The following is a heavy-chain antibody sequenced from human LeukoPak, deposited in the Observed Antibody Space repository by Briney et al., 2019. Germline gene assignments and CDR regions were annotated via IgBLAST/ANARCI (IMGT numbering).Heavy chain of an antibody. Sequence: GASVKVSCKASGYTFTSYGISWVRQAPGQGLEWMGIINPSGGSTSYAQKFQGRVTMTRDTSTSTVYMELSSLRSEDTAVYYCARGRLSSGWYWGFDYWGQGTLVTVSS. J-gene: IGHJ4*02. CDR1: GYTFTSYG. CDR2: INPSGGST. CDR3: ARGRLSSGWYWGFDY. D-gene: IGHD6-19*01. V-gene: IGHV1-46*01.